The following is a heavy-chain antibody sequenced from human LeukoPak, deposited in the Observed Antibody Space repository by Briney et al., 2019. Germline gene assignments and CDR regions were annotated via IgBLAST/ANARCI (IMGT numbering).Heavy chain of an antibody. CDR1: GFTFSSYA. Sequence: GGSLRLSCSDSGFTFSSYAMHWVRQAPGKGLECVSNIKEDGSTQNYVDSVKGRFTISRDNPKSTLYLEMNSLRAEDTAVYYYARDDGYDRFDYWGQGTLVTVSS. J-gene: IGHJ4*02. CDR2: IKEDGSTQ. D-gene: IGHD5-24*01. CDR3: ARDDGYDRFDY. V-gene: IGHV3-7*05.